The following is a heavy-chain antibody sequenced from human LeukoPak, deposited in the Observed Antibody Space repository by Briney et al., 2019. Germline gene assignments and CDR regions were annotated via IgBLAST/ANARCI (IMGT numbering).Heavy chain of an antibody. D-gene: IGHD1-26*01. J-gene: IGHJ4*02. CDR2: INIDGSSG. CDR3: TREVSGSLYFDY. CDR1: GFPFSSYS. V-gene: IGHV3-74*01. Sequence: GSQRLSCAASGFPFSSYSMNWVRQAPGKGLVWVSRINIDGSSGSYADSVEGRFTISRDNAKNTVYLQMNSLRAEDTTVYYCTREVSGSLYFDYWGQGTLVTVSS.